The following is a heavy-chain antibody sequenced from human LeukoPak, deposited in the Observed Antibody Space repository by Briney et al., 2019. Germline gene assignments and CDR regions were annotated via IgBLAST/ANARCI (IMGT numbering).Heavy chain of an antibody. Sequence: PGRSPRLSCAASGFTFSSYGMHWVRQAPGKGLEWVAVIWHDGSNKYYADSVKGRFTISRDNSKNTLYLQMNSLRAEDTAVYYCARPRSPGIAVAGYYFDYWGQGTLVTVSS. CDR2: IWHDGSNK. J-gene: IGHJ4*02. CDR3: ARPRSPGIAVAGYYFDY. D-gene: IGHD6-19*01. CDR1: GFTFSSYG. V-gene: IGHV3-33*01.